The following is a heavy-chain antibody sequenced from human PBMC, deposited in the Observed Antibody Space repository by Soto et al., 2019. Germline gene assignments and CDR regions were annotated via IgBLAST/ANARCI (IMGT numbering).Heavy chain of an antibody. Sequence: ASVKVSCKASGFTFTSFYMHWVRQAPGQGPEWMGIMHPYGGSTGYAQKFQGRVTLTRDTSTRTDYMELSSLRSDDTAVYYCAILYYYDCGDYYSNYQYYGMDVWGQGTTVTVSS. CDR3: AILYYYDCGDYYSNYQYYGMDV. J-gene: IGHJ6*02. V-gene: IGHV1-46*01. CDR1: GFTFTSFY. D-gene: IGHD3-22*01. CDR2: MHPYGGST.